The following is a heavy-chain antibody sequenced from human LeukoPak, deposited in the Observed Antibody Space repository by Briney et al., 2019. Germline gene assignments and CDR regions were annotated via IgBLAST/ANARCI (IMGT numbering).Heavy chain of an antibody. CDR3: ARGRFGLSLDY. CDR2: ISYDGSNK. V-gene: IGHV3-30*03. D-gene: IGHD3-16*01. CDR1: GSTFSSYG. J-gene: IGHJ4*02. Sequence: GGSLRLSCAASGSTFSSYGMHWVRQAPGKGLEWVAVISYDGSNKYYADSVKGRFAISRDNSKNTLYLQMNSLRAEDTAVYYCARGRFGLSLDYWGQGTLVTVSS.